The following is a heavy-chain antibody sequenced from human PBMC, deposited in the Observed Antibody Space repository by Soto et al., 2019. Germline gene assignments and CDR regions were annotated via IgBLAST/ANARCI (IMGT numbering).Heavy chain of an antibody. V-gene: IGHV3-48*02. J-gene: IGHJ4*02. CDR1: GFTFSSYS. CDR3: ARDAKLAYCGGDCYTHY. D-gene: IGHD2-21*02. Sequence: EVQLVESGGGLVQPGGSLRLSCAASGFTFSSYSMNWVRQAPGKGLEWVSYISSSSRTIYYADSVKGRFTISGDNAKNSLYLHMNSLRYEDTAVYYCARDAKLAYCGGDCYTHYWGQGTLVTVSS. CDR2: ISSSSRTI.